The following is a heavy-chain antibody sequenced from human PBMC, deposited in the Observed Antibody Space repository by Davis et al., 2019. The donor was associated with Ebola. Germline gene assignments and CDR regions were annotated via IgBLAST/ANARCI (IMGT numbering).Heavy chain of an antibody. D-gene: IGHD3-3*01. CDR1: GYTFTSYG. Sequence: AASVKVSCKASGYTFTSYGISWVRQAPGQGLEWMGWISAYNGNTNYAQKLKGRVTMTTDTSTSTAYMELRSLRSDDTAVYYCARVRHYDFWSGYRPDGPLSLDYWGQGTLVTVSS. CDR2: ISAYNGNT. V-gene: IGHV1-18*01. CDR3: ARVRHYDFWSGYRPDGPLSLDY. J-gene: IGHJ4*02.